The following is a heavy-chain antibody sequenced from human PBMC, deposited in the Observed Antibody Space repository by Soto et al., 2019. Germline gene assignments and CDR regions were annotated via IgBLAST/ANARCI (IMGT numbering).Heavy chain of an antibody. CDR1: GGTFSSYA. CDR2: IIPIFGTA. CDR3: ATNTYYYDSSGYYSTTDD. V-gene: IGHV1-69*01. Sequence: QVQLVQSGAEVKKPGSSVKVSCKASGGTFSSYAISWVRQAPGQGLEWMGGIIPIFGTANYAQKFQGRGTITADESTSTAYMELSSLRSEDTAVYYCATNTYYYDSSGYYSTTDDWGQGTLVTVSS. D-gene: IGHD3-22*01. J-gene: IGHJ4*02.